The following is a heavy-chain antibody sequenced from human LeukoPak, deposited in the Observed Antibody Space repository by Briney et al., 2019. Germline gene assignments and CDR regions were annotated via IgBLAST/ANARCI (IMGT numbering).Heavy chain of an antibody. CDR2: IYSGGST. V-gene: IGHV3-66*02. CDR1: GFTLSSNY. D-gene: IGHD4-17*01. Sequence: PGGSLRLSCAASGFTLSSNYMSWVGQAPGKGLEGVSVIYSGGSTYYADSVKGRFTISRDNSKNTLYLQMNSLRAEDTAVYYWARGPGNGDYDYDAFYIWGQGTMVTVSS. CDR3: ARGPGNGDYDYDAFYI. J-gene: IGHJ3*02.